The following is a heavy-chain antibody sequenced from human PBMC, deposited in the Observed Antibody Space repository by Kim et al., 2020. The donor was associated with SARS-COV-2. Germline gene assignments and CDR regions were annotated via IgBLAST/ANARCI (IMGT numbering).Heavy chain of an antibody. CDR1: GLTFHNSA. V-gene: IGHV3-30-3*01. CDR2: ISYDGRNK. D-gene: IGHD2-21*01. J-gene: IGHJ6*02. Sequence: GGSLRLSCAASGLTFHNSAMNWVRQAPGKGLEWVSVISYDGRNKDYADSVKGRFTISRDNSKSTLDLQMNSLRVEDTAVYYCARGIYDESVILSVYYKGMDVWGQGTTVTVSS. CDR3: ARGIYDESVILSVYYKGMDV.